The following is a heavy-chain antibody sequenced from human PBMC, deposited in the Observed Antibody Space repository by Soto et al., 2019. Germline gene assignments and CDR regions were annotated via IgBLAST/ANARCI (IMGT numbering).Heavy chain of an antibody. V-gene: IGHV4-30-2*01. CDR3: APYRKFFQI. CDR1: GGYISCGYYS. CDR2: IYNSGST. Sequence: KPSETLSLTCAVSGGYISCGYYSWSWIRQPPGKGLEWIGFIYNSGSTYYNSSLKSRVTISVDRSKNHFFLNLTSVTAADTAVYYCAPYRKFFQIWGQGTKVTVSS. J-gene: IGHJ3*02.